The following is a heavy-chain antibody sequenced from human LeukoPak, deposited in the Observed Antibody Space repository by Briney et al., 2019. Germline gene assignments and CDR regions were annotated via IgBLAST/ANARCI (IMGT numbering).Heavy chain of an antibody. CDR3: ARRRTTGTTGYFDY. CDR2: ISTSGST. J-gene: IGHJ4*02. CDR1: RGSISTYY. Sequence: SETLPLTCTISRGSISTYYWSWIRQPPGRGLEWIGYISTSGSTNYNPSLKSRVTISVDTSKNQFSLNLTSVTAADTAVYYCARRRTTGTTGYFDYWGQGTLVTVSS. D-gene: IGHD1-1*01. V-gene: IGHV4-4*09.